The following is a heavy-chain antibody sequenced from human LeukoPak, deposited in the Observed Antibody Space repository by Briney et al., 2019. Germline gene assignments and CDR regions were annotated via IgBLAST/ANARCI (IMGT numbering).Heavy chain of an antibody. CDR2: IYYSGST. V-gene: IGHV4-39*07. CDR3: ARVSRSGSYFGAFEI. CDR1: GFTFSSYG. Sequence: GSLRLSCAASGFTFSSYGMSWTRQPPGKGLEWIGNIYYSGSTYYNPSLTSRVTISVDTSKNQFSLKLSSVTAADTAVYYCARVSRSGSYFGAFEIWGQGTMVTVSS. D-gene: IGHD1-26*01. J-gene: IGHJ3*02.